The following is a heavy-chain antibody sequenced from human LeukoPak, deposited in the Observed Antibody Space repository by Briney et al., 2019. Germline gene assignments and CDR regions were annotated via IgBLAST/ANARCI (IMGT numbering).Heavy chain of an antibody. CDR3: ARVAGYYDSSGYYYDY. CDR2: IYYSGST. J-gene: IGHJ4*02. CDR1: GGSISSSSYY. D-gene: IGHD3-22*01. Sequence: SETLSLTCTVSGGSISSSSYYWGWIRQPPGKGLEWIGRIYYSGSTYYNPSLKSRVTISVDTSKNQFSLKLSSVTAADTAVYYSARVAGYYDSSGYYYDYWGQGTLVTVSS. V-gene: IGHV4-39*07.